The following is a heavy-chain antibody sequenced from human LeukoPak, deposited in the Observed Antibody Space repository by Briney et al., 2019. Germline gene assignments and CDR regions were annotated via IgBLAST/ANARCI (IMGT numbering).Heavy chain of an antibody. V-gene: IGHV1-69*04. Sequence: SVKVSCKASGGTFSSYAISWVRQAPGQGLEWMGRIIPILGIASYAQKFQGRVTITADKSTSTAYTELSSLRSEDTAVYYCARVATAPGYCTNGVCHVNPDSGQYFQHWGQGTLVTVSS. CDR2: IIPILGIA. J-gene: IGHJ1*01. CDR3: ARVATAPGYCTNGVCHVNPDSGQYFQH. CDR1: GGTFSSYA. D-gene: IGHD2-8*01.